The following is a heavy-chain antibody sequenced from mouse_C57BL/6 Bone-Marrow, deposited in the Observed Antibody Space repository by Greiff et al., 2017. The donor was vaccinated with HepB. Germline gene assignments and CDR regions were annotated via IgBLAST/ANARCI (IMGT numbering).Heavy chain of an antibody. J-gene: IGHJ3*01. CDR3: ARSVLFRTWFAY. D-gene: IGHD1-1*02. CDR2: INPGSGGT. CDR1: GYAFTNYL. V-gene: IGHV1-54*01. Sequence: VQLQQSGAELVRPGTSVKVSCKASGYAFTNYLIEWVKQRPGQGLEWIGVINPGSGGTNYNEKFKGKATLTADKSSSTAYMQLSSLTSEDSAVYFCARSVLFRTWFAYWGQGTLVTVSA.